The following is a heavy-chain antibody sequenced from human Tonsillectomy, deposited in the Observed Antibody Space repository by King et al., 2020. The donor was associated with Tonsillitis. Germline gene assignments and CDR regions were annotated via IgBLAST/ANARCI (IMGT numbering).Heavy chain of an antibody. CDR1: GYTFTSYY. CDR3: ARAGNSYGWGGGLFDDY. D-gene: IGHD5-18*01. V-gene: IGHV1-46*01. J-gene: IGHJ4*02. Sequence: VQLVESGAEVKKPGASVKVSCKASGYTFTSYYMHWVRQAPGQGLEWMGIINPSGGSTSYAQKFQGRVTMTRDTSTSTVYMELSSLRSEDTAVYYCARAGNSYGWGGGLFDDYWGQGTLVTVSS. CDR2: INPSGGST.